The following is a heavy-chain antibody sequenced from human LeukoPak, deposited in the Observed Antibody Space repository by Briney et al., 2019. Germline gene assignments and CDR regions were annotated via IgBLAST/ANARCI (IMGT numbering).Heavy chain of an antibody. J-gene: IGHJ4*02. Sequence: GGSLRLSCAASGFTFSSYWMHWVRQAPGKGLVWVSRNNSDGSSTSYADSVKGRFTISRDNAKNTLYLQMNSLRVEDTAVYYCARERDYYGSGTQGVDYWGQGTLVTVSS. CDR1: GFTFSSYW. CDR2: NNSDGSST. CDR3: ARERDYYGSGTQGVDY. D-gene: IGHD3-10*01. V-gene: IGHV3-74*01.